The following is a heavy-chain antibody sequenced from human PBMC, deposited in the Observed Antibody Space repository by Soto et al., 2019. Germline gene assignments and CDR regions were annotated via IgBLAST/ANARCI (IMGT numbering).Heavy chain of an antibody. CDR1: GFTFSVYW. Sequence: WGSLVLACSSSGFTFSVYWMTWVRQAPGKGLEWVANIKEDGSEKYYMDSVKGRFTISRDNPKNSLYLQMNSLRADDTAVYYCARPLYGSGSVWFDPWGQGTMVTVSS. J-gene: IGHJ5*02. CDR2: IKEDGSEK. D-gene: IGHD3-10*01. V-gene: IGHV3-7*03. CDR3: ARPLYGSGSVWFDP.